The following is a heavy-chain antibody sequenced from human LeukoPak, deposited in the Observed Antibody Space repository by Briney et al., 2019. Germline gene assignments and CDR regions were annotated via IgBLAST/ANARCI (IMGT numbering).Heavy chain of an antibody. J-gene: IGHJ4*02. Sequence: SETLSLTCTVSVGSISNYYWSWVRQPPGKGLEWIGYIYYSGSGSTSYNPSLKSRVTISVDTSQNQLSLNLRSVTAADTAIYYCAIYNGRSSGWYENYWGQGTLVTVSS. V-gene: IGHV4-59*03. D-gene: IGHD6-19*01. CDR1: VGSISNYY. CDR2: IYYSGSGST. CDR3: AIYNGRSSGWYENY.